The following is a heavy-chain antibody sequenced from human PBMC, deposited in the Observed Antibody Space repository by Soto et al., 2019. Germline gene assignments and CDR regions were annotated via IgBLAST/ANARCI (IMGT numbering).Heavy chain of an antibody. CDR2: TYYRAKRYN. J-gene: IGHJ6*03. CDR1: GGSVSSNSAA. V-gene: IGHV6-1*01. CDR3: AREKGDYYYMDV. D-gene: IGHD3-16*01. Sequence: SQTLSLTCAISGGSVSSNSAAWNWIRQSPSRGLEWLGRTYYRAKRYNDYAVSVKSRITINPDTSNNHFSLQRNSVTPEDTAVYCGAREKGDYYYMDVWGKGTTVTVSS.